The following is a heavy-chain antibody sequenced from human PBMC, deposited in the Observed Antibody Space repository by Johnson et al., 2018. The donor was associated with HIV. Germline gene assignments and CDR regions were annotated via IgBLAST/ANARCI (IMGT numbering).Heavy chain of an antibody. CDR1: GFTFSSYG. CDR3: APLGDAFDI. J-gene: IGHJ3*02. V-gene: IGHV3-NL1*01. D-gene: IGHD7-27*01. CDR2: VNSDGRRT. Sequence: QVQLVESGGGVVQRGGSLRLSCVASGFTFSSYGMHWVRQAPGKGLEWVSCVNSDGRRTTYADSVKGRFTISRDNAKNTVYLQMNSLRAEDTAVYYCAPLGDAFDIWGQGTMVTVSS.